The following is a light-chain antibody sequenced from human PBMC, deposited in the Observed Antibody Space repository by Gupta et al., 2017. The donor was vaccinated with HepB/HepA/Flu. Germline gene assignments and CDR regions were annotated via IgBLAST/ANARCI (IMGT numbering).Light chain of an antibody. CDR1: RSLLHSNGYNY. V-gene: IGKV2-28*01. CDR3: MQALRTPIT. J-gene: IGKJ5*01. CDR2: WGS. Sequence: DIVMTQSPLSLPVTPGEPASISCRSSRSLLHSNGYNYLDWYLQKPGQSPQLLIYWGSNRASGVPDRFSGSGSGTDFTLKISRVEAEDVGVYYCMQALRTPITFGQGTRLEIK.